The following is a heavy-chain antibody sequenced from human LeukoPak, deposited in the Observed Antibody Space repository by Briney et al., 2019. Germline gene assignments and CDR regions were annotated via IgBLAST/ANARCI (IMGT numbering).Heavy chain of an antibody. D-gene: IGHD3-16*01. Sequence: SETQSLTCTVSGGSISSSSYYWGWIRQPPGKGLEWIGSIYYSGSTYYNPSLKSRVTISVDTSKNQFSLKLSSVTAADTAVYYCARQGGQNLNWFDPWGQGTLVTVSS. CDR3: ARQGGQNLNWFDP. V-gene: IGHV4-39*01. CDR2: IYYSGST. CDR1: GGSISSSSYY. J-gene: IGHJ5*02.